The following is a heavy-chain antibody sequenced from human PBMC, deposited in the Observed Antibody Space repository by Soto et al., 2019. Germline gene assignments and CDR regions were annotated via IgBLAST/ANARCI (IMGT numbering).Heavy chain of an antibody. D-gene: IGHD7-27*01. CDR1: GFTFSSHW. V-gene: IGHV3-7*03. CDR2: IKQDGSEK. CDR3: ARDSGPNWGSPPGPSDAFDI. Sequence: GGSLRLSCAASGFTFSSHWMSWVRQAPGKGLEWVANIKQDGSEKYYVDSVKGRFTISRDNAKNSLYLQMNSLRAEDTAVYYCARDSGPNWGSPPGPSDAFDIWGQGTMVTVSS. J-gene: IGHJ3*02.